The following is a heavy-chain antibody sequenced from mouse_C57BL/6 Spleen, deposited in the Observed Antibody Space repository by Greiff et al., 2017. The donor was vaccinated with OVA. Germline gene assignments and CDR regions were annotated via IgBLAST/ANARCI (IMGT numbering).Heavy chain of an antibody. CDR1: GYTFTDYY. CDR2: IYPGSGNT. V-gene: IGHV1-76*01. CDR3: ARERQLRPLAY. J-gene: IGHJ3*01. Sequence: VKLMESGAELVRPGASVKLSCKASGYTFTDYYINWVKQRPGQGLEWIARIYPGSGNTYYNEKFKGKATLTAEKSSSTAYMQLSSLTSEDSAVYFCARERQLRPLAYWGQGTLVTVSA. D-gene: IGHD3-2*02.